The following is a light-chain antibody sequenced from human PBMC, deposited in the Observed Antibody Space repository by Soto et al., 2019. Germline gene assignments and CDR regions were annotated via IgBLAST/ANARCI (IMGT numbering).Light chain of an antibody. J-gene: IGLJ3*02. V-gene: IGLV6-57*01. CDR1: SGSIASNY. Sequence: NFMLTQPHSVSESPGKTVIISCTRSSGSIASNYVQWYQQRPGSSPTTVIYEDNQRPSGVPDRFSGSIDSSSNSASLTISGLEAEDEADYYCHSYYAPNQVFGGGTKLTVL. CDR2: EDN. CDR3: HSYYAPNQV.